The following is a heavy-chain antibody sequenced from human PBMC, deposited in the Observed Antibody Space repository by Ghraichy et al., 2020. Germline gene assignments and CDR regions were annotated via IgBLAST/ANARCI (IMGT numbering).Heavy chain of an antibody. J-gene: IGHJ4*02. V-gene: IGHV1-2*04. D-gene: IGHD2-15*01. CDR2: INPNSGGT. CDR1: GYTFTGYY. Sequence: ASVKVSCKASGYTFTGYYMHWVRQAPGQGLEWMGWINPNSGGTNYAQKFQGWVTMTRDTSISTAYMELSRLRSDDTAVYYCAVQGNPYCSGGSCYMSLDYWGQGTLVTVSS. CDR3: AVQGNPYCSGGSCYMSLDY.